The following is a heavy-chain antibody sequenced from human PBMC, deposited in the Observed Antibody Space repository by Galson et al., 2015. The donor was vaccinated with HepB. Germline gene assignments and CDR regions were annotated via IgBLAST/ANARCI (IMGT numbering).Heavy chain of an antibody. CDR3: TNDYVYNYVSHFDY. CDR2: IIGSGSRT. Sequence: SLRLSCATSGFIFSNFAMNWVRQAPGKGLEWVSGIIGSGSRTHYADSVKGRFSISRDNSKNTVDLHMNSLRVEDTAVYYCTNDYVYNYVSHFDYWGQGILVTVSS. V-gene: IGHV3-23*01. CDR1: GFIFSNFA. D-gene: IGHD5-24*01. J-gene: IGHJ4*02.